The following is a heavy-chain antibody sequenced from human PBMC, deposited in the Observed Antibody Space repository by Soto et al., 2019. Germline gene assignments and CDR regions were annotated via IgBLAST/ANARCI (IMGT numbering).Heavy chain of an antibody. Sequence: EVQLVESGGGLVQPGGSLKLSCAASGFTFSGSAMHWVRQASGKGLEWVGRIRSKANSYATAYAASVKGRFTISRDDSKNTAYLQMNSLKTEDTAVYYCTSGDYGDYVGWGKGTTVTVSS. CDR2: IRSKANSYAT. V-gene: IGHV3-73*01. J-gene: IGHJ6*04. D-gene: IGHD4-17*01. CDR1: GFTFSGSA. CDR3: TSGDYGDYVG.